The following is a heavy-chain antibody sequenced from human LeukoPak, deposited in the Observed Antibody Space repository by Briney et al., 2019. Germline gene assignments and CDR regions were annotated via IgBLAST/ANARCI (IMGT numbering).Heavy chain of an antibody. CDR2: IWYDGSNK. Sequence: GGSLRLSCAASGFTFSSYGMHWVRQASGKGLEWVAVIWYDGSNKYYADSVKGRFTISRDNSKDTLYLQMNSLRAEDTAVYYCAREDYSNPLGYYYYYGMDVWGQGTTVTVSS. J-gene: IGHJ6*02. V-gene: IGHV3-33*01. CDR3: AREDYSNPLGYYYYYGMDV. D-gene: IGHD4-11*01. CDR1: GFTFSSYG.